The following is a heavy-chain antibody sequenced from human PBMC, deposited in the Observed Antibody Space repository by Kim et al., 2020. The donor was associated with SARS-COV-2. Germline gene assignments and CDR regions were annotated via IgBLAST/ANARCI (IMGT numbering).Heavy chain of an antibody. D-gene: IGHD3-10*01. CDR1: GGSISSGGYY. Sequence: SETLSLTCTVSGGSISSGGYYWSWIRQHPGKGLEWIGYIYYSGSTYYNPSLKSRVTISVDTSKNQFSLKLSSVTAADTAVYYCARGAKYYGSGRYYYYGMDVWGQGTTVTVSS. J-gene: IGHJ6*02. CDR3: ARGAKYYGSGRYYYYGMDV. V-gene: IGHV4-31*03. CDR2: IYYSGST.